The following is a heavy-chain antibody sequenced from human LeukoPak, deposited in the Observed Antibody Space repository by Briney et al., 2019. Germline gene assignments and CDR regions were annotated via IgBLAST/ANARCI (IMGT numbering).Heavy chain of an antibody. CDR3: ARASGGNFRVKGQYYFDY. CDR1: GGSISSYY. D-gene: IGHD4-23*01. J-gene: IGHJ4*02. Sequence: SETLSLTCTVSGGSISSYYWSWIRQPPGKGLEGIGHIYYSGSTNYNPSLKSRVTISVDTSKNQFSLKLSSVTAADTAVYYCARASGGNFRVKGQYYFDYWGQGTLVTVSS. V-gene: IGHV4-59*01. CDR2: IYYSGST.